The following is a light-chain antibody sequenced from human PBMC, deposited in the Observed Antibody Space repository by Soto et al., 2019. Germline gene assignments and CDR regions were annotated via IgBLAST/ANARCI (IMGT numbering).Light chain of an antibody. CDR1: QSLLHSNGYNY. V-gene: IGKV2-28*01. CDR2: LGS. CDR3: MQALYYRQT. J-gene: IGKJ2*01. Sequence: DIVMTQSPLSLPVTPGEPASISCRSSQSLLHSNGYNYLDWYLQKPGQSPQLLIYLGSNRASGVPYRFIDNYSGTDFTHNISRVAAEHVGFYSGMQALYYRQTFGRGTKLESK.